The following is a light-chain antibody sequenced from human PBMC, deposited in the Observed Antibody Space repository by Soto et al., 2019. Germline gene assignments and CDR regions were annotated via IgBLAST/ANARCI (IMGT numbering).Light chain of an antibody. CDR1: VSNIGAGFS. CDR2: GDV. J-gene: IGLJ1*01. CDR3: QSSHSGLTDSYV. Sequence: QSVLTQPPSVAAARGQMVTISFTGGVSNIGAGFSVHWYQHLPGTAPKLLIYGDVKRPSGVSARFSGSNSGTSASLAITGIQPEDEADYSCQSSHSGLTDSYVFGAGTKVTVL. V-gene: IGLV1-40*01.